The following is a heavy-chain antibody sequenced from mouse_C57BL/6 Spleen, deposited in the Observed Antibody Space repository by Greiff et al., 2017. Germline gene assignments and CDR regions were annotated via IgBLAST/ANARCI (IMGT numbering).Heavy chain of an antibody. CDR2: IYPGSGST. Sequence: QVQLQQPGAELVKPGASVKMSCKASGYTFTSYWITWVKQSPGQGLEWIGDIYPGSGSTNYNEKFKSKATLTVDTSSSTAYMQLSSLTSEDSAVYYCARDGSSRGNAMDYWGQGTSVTVSS. D-gene: IGHD1-1*01. V-gene: IGHV1-55*01. CDR1: GYTFTSYW. CDR3: ARDGSSRGNAMDY. J-gene: IGHJ4*01.